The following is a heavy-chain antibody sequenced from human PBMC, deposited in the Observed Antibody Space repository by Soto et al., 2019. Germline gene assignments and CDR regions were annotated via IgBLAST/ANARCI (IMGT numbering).Heavy chain of an antibody. D-gene: IGHD3-22*01. Sequence: GGSLRLSCAASGFTFSSYAMSWVRQAPGKGLEWVSAISGSGGSTYYADSVKGRFTISRDNSKNTLYLQMNSLRDEDMDLCSCAKDTLSEYYDGSGYIDYWGQGTLVTVSS. CDR3: AKDTLSEYYDGSGYIDY. V-gene: IGHV3-23*01. CDR2: ISGSGGST. CDR1: GFTFSSYA. J-gene: IGHJ4*02.